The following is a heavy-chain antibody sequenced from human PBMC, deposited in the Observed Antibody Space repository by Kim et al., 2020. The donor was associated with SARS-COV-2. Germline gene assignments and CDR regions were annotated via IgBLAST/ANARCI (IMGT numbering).Heavy chain of an antibody. D-gene: IGHD3-10*01. Sequence: GGSLRLSCEASGFTFTDYWMSWLRQAPGKGLEWVANINLDGSKTYFVDSVKGRFTISRDNTKNSLYLQMNSLRADDTAVYYCAGWRSGEIMWGQGSLGT. J-gene: IGHJ4*02. CDR1: GFTFTDYW. CDR2: INLDGSKT. CDR3: AGWRSGEIM. V-gene: IGHV3-7*01.